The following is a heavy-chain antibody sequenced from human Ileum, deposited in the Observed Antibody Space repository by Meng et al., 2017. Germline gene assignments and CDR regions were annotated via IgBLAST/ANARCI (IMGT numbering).Heavy chain of an antibody. CDR1: GYLISSGYY. V-gene: IGHV4-38-2*01. CDR3: AKTRGSAYFPYSFDI. D-gene: IGHD4/OR15-4a*01. CDR2: IRYSGNT. J-gene: IGHJ4*02. Sequence: SETLSLTCAVSGYLISSGYYSGWVRQHPGKGLEWIGHIRYSGNTYYNSFLKVRITISEDTSRKQFSLKVNSVTAADTAFYYCAKTRGSAYFPYSFDIWGQGTLVTVSS.